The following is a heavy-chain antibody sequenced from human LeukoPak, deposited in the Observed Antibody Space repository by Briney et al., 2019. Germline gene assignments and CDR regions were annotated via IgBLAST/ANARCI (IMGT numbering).Heavy chain of an antibody. D-gene: IGHD3-10*01. CDR1: GYSFTSYW. CDR2: IYPGDSDT. CDR3: ARQAPPDPPGYYYYGMDV. J-gene: IGHJ6*02. Sequence: GESLKISCKGSGYSFTSYWIGWVRQMPGKGLEWMGIIYPGDSDTRYSPSFQGQVTISADKSISTAYLQWSSLKASDTAMYYCARQAPPDPPGYYYYGMDVWGQGTTVTVSS. V-gene: IGHV5-51*01.